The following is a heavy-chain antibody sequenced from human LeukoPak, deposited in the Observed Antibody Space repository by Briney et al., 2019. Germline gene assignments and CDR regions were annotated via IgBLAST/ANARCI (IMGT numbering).Heavy chain of an antibody. V-gene: IGHV4-59*01. Sequence: SETLSLTCSVSAGSISSYYWSWIRQPPGKGLEWIGYIYYTGSTKYNPSLKSRVTISVATSKNQFSLKLSSVTAADTAVYYCARGHLGLSPWGQGSLVTVSS. D-gene: IGHD3-10*01. CDR2: IYYTGST. CDR1: AGSISSYY. CDR3: ARGHLGLSP. J-gene: IGHJ5*02.